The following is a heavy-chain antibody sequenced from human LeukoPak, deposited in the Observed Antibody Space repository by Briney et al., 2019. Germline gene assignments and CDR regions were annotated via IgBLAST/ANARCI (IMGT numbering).Heavy chain of an antibody. Sequence: SQTLSLTCTVSGGSISSGSYQWSWIRQPAGKGLEWIGRIYTSGSTNYNPSLKSRVTISVDTSKNQFSLKLSSVTAADTAVYYCARSGDRESSGPPAGVQHWGQGTLVTVSS. CDR3: ARSGDRESSGPPAGVQH. CDR2: IYTSGST. J-gene: IGHJ1*01. CDR1: GGSISSGSYQ. V-gene: IGHV4-61*02. D-gene: IGHD3-22*01.